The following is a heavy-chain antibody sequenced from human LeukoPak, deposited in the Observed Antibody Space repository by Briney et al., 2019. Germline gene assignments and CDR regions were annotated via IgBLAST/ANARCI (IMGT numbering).Heavy chain of an antibody. CDR1: GFTLSSFW. Sequence: GGSLRLSCVASGFTLSSFWMSWVRQAPGRGLEWVANINQDGNEIHYEDSVKGRFTISRDNTKNSLYLQMNSLRAEDTAVYYCARDHYDILTGYGINAFDIWGQGTMVTVSS. J-gene: IGHJ3*02. CDR3: ARDHYDILTGYGINAFDI. D-gene: IGHD3-9*01. V-gene: IGHV3-7*01. CDR2: INQDGNEI.